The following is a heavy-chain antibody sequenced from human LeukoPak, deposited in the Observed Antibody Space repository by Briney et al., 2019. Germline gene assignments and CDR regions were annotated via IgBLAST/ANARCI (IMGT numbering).Heavy chain of an antibody. J-gene: IGHJ5*02. D-gene: IGHD5-18*01. CDR1: GFTFDDYG. V-gene: IGHV3-20*04. CDR3: ARDPTTDTANWFDP. CDR2: INWNGGST. Sequence: PGGSLRLSCAASGFTFDDYGMSWVRQARGKGLEWVSGINWNGGSTGYADSVKGRFTISRDNAKNSLYLQMNSLRAEDTALYYCARDPTTDTANWFDPWGQGTLVTVSS.